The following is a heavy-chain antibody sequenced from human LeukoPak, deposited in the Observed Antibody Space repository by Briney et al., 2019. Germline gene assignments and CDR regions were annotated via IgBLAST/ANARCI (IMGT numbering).Heavy chain of an antibody. CDR1: GGSISSSSYY. J-gene: IGHJ5*02. V-gene: IGHV4-39*07. CDR2: IHYSGST. Sequence: SETLSLTCTVSGGSISSSSYYWAWIRQPPGKGLEWIGSIHYSGSTYYNPSLQSRVTISIDTSKNQFSLKLSSVTAADTAVYYCARGRNYDFWSGYYGWFDPWGQGTLVTVSS. CDR3: ARGRNYDFWSGYYGWFDP. D-gene: IGHD3-3*01.